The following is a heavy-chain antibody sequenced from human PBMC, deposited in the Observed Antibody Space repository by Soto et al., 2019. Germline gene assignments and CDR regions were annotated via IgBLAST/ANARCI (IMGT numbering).Heavy chain of an antibody. D-gene: IGHD4-17*01. V-gene: IGHV1-3*01. J-gene: IGHJ6*02. CDR3: ARGLTTVTPYGIDV. CDR1: GYTFTSYA. CDR2: INAGNGNT. Sequence: ASVKVSCKASGYTFTSYAMHWVRQAPGQRLEWMGWINAGNGNTKYSQKFQGRVTITRDTSASTAYMELSSLRSEDTAVYYCARGLTTVTPYGIDVWGQGTTVTVSS.